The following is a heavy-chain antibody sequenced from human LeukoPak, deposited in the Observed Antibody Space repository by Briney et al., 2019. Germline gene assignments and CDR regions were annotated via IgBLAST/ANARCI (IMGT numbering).Heavy chain of an antibody. J-gene: IGHJ6*03. CDR3: ARAYCSSTSCYRYTDV. CDR1: GFTFSSYG. Sequence: GGSLRLSCAASGFTFSSYGMHWVRQAPGKGLEGVAVIWYDGSNKYYADSVKGRFTISRDNSKNTLYLQMNSLRAEDTAVYYCARAYCSSTSCYRYTDVWGKGTTVTVSS. D-gene: IGHD2-2*01. V-gene: IGHV3-33*01. CDR2: IWYDGSNK.